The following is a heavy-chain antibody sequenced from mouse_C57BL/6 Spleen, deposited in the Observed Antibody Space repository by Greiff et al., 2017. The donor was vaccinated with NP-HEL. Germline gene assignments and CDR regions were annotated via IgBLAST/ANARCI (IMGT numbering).Heavy chain of an antibody. Sequence: VQLQQSGAELMKPGASVKLSCKATGYTFTGYWIEWVKQRPGHGLEWIGEILPGSGSTNYNEKFKSKATLTVDTSSSTAYMQLSSLTSEDSAVYYCGRERILGALDDWGRGTSVTVSS. CDR1: GYTFTGYW. CDR2: ILPGSGST. CDR3: GRERILGALDD. J-gene: IGHJ4*01. V-gene: IGHV1-9*01. D-gene: IGHD4-1*01.